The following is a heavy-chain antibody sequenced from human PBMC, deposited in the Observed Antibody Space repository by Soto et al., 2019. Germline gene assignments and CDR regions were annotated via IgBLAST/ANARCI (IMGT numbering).Heavy chain of an antibody. V-gene: IGHV4-31*03. CDR3: ARESPEDYYYGMDV. CDR2: IYYSGST. Sequence: PSAPLSLTCTVSGGSISSGGYYWSWIRQHPGKGLEWIGYIYYSGSTYYNPSLKSRVTISVDTSKNQFSLKLSSVTAADTAVYYCARESPEDYYYGMDVWGQGTTVTVSS. CDR1: GGSISSGGYY. J-gene: IGHJ6*02.